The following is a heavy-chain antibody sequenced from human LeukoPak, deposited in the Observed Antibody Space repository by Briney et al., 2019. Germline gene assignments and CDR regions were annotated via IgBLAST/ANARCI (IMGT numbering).Heavy chain of an antibody. CDR2: IYYSGST. J-gene: IGHJ4*02. Sequence: NASETLSLTCTVSAGSISSYYWSWVRQPPGRGLEWIGHIYYSGSTDYNPSLKSRVTISLDTSKNQFSLKLRSVTAADTAVYYCARRGSGSYSPFDYWGQGTLVTVSS. D-gene: IGHD3-10*01. V-gene: IGHV4-59*08. CDR3: ARRGSGSYSPFDY. CDR1: AGSISSYY.